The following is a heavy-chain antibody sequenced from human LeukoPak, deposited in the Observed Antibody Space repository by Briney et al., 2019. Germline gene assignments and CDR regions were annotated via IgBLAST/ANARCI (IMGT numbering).Heavy chain of an antibody. V-gene: IGHV4-34*01. J-gene: IGHJ6*03. D-gene: IGHD6-13*01. CDR3: ARVADPGIAAAGRYYYYYMDV. Sequence: SETLSLTCTVSGGSVRSFYWNLVRQPPGKGLEWIGEINHSGSTNYNPSLKSRVTISVDTSKNQFSLKLSSVTAADTAVYYCARVADPGIAAAGRYYYYYMDVWGKGTTVTVSS. CDR2: INHSGST. CDR1: GGSVRSFY.